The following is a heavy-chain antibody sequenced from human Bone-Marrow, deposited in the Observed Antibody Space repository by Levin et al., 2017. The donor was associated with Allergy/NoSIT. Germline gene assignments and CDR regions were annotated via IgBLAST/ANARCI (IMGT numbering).Heavy chain of an antibody. J-gene: IGHJ4*02. V-gene: IGHV3-23*01. CDR3: AKGAGWVAGAVALI. Sequence: GESLKISCAASGFTFSSYAMSWVRQAPGMGLDWVSAISGSGTSTYYADSVKGRFTISRDNSMTTLYLQMNSLRAEDTAVYYCAKGAGWVAGAVALIWGQGTLVTVSS. D-gene: IGHD6-19*01. CDR2: ISGSGTST. CDR1: GFTFSSYA.